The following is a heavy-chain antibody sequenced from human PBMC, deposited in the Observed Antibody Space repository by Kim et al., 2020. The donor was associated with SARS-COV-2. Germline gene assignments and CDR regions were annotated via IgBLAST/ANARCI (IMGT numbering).Heavy chain of an antibody. CDR2: INAGNGNT. CDR1: GYTFTSYA. J-gene: IGHJ4*02. V-gene: IGHV1-3*01. D-gene: IGHD1-1*01. Sequence: ASVKVSCKASGYTFTSYAMHWVRQAHGQRLEWMGWINAGNGNTKYSQKFQGRVTITRDTSASTAYMELSSLRSEDTAVYYCARGQKLERLDGILDYWGQGTLVTVSS. CDR3: ARGQKLERLDGILDY.